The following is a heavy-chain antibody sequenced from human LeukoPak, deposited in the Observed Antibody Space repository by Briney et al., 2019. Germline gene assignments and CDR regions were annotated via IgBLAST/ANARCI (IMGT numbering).Heavy chain of an antibody. CDR1: GGSISSGSYY. J-gene: IGHJ3*02. Sequence: SETLSLTCTVSGGSISSGSYYWSWIRQPAGKGLEWIGRIYTIGSTNSNPSLKSRVTISVDTSKNQFSLKLSSVTAADTAVYYCARHIGESYYSYAFGIWGQGTMVTVSS. CDR2: IYTIGST. V-gene: IGHV4-61*02. CDR3: ARHIGESYYSYAFGI. D-gene: IGHD1-26*01.